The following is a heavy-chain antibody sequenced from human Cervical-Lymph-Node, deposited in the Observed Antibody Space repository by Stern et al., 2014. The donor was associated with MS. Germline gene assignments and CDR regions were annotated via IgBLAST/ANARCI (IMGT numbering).Heavy chain of an antibody. CDR3: ARGRQWLERLDY. V-gene: IGHV4-59*01. CDR2: ISYGGNT. J-gene: IGHJ4*02. D-gene: IGHD6-19*01. Sequence: VQLVESGPGLVKPSETLSLTCSVSGGSMTNYYWTWIRQPPGEGLEWIGEISYGGNTKYNPSLQSRVTISFDTSKNRFSLKLTSVTAADTAVYFCARGRQWLERLDYWGQGSLVTVS. CDR1: GGSMTNYY.